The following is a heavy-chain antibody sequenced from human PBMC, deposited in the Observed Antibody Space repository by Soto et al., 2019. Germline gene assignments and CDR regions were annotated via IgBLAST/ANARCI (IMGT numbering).Heavy chain of an antibody. CDR1: GFTFSNYW. Sequence: PRGSLRLSCAASGFTFSNYWMTWVRQAPGKGLEWVATIKQDGSAKYYVDSVKGRFTISRDNAENSLYLQMNTLRAEDTAVYYCARVVGRNWFDPWGQVPLVTVST. CDR3: ARVVGRNWFDP. CDR2: IKQDGSAK. J-gene: IGHJ5*02. V-gene: IGHV3-7*01.